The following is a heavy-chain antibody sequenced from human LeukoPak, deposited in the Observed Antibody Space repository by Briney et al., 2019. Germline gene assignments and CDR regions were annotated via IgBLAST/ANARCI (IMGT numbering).Heavy chain of an antibody. V-gene: IGHV3-7*01. J-gene: IGHJ4*02. CDR1: GFTFSSYW. CDR3: FGSGSYSK. D-gene: IGHD3-10*01. Sequence: GGSLRLSCAASGFTFSSYWMSWVRQALGKGLEWVANIKPDGSQTFYLDSVKGRFTVSRDNAKHSAYLQMNSLRAEDTAVYYCFGSGSYSKWDQGTLVTVSS. CDR2: IKPDGSQT.